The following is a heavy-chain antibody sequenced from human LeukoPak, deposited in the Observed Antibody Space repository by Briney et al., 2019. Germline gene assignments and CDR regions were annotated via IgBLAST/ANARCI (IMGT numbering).Heavy chain of an antibody. Sequence: ASVKVSCKASGYTFTGYYMHWVRRAPGQGLEWMGWINPNSGGTNYAQKFQGRVTMTRDTSISTAYMELSRLRSDDTAVYYCATAGGNSGWSYSVYYYYMDVWGKGTTVTVSS. D-gene: IGHD6-19*01. J-gene: IGHJ6*03. CDR3: ATAGGNSGWSYSVYYYYMDV. CDR1: GYTFTGYY. V-gene: IGHV1-2*02. CDR2: INPNSGGT.